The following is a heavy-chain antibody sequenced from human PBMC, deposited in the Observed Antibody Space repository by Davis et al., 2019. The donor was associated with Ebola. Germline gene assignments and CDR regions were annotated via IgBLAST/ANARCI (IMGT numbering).Heavy chain of an antibody. CDR1: GFTVSSNY. J-gene: IGHJ4*02. CDR2: FYSGGNT. V-gene: IGHV3-53*01. CDR3: ARDWGYSYAFGF. Sequence: GESLKISCAASGFTVSSNYVSWVRQAPGKGLEWVSVFYSGGNTYYADSVKGRFTISRDSSKNTVYLQMNSLRTEDTALYYCARDWGYSYAFGFWGQGTLVTVSS. D-gene: IGHD5-18*01.